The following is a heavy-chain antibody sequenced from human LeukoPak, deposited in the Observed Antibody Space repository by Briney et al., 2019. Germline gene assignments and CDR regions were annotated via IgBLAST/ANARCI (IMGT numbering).Heavy chain of an antibody. J-gene: IGHJ4*02. V-gene: IGHV3-7*01. Sequence: GGSLRLSCAASGFTFSSYSMNWVRQAPGKGLEWVANIKQDGSVKYYVDSVKGRFTISRDNAKNSLYLQMDSLRAEDTALYYCAREERWGQGTLVTVSS. CDR2: IKQDGSVK. CDR3: AREER. CDR1: GFTFSSYS.